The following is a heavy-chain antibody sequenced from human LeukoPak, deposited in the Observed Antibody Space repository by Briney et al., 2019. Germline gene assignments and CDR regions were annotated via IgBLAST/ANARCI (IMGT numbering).Heavy chain of an antibody. J-gene: IGHJ4*02. CDR3: RRGYSYGYNLDY. CDR2: IKSKTDGGTT. V-gene: IGHV3-15*01. D-gene: IGHD5-18*01. CDR1: GFTFSNAW. Sequence: GGSLRLSCAASGFTFSNAWMSWVRQAPGKGLEWVGRIKSKTDGGTTDYAAPVKGRFTISRDDSKNKLYLQMNSLKTEDTAVYYCRRGYSYGYNLDYWGQGTLVTVSS.